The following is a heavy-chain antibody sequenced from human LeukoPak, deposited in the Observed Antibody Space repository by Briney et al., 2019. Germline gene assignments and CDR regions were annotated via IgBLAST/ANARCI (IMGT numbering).Heavy chain of an antibody. Sequence: PSETLSLTCSVSGGSISSYHWSWIRQPPGKGLECIGYIFYSGSTNYNPSLKSRVTISVDTSKNQFSLKLSSVTAADTAVYYCARVYSGHDSLDYWGQGTLVTVSS. J-gene: IGHJ4*02. V-gene: IGHV4-59*13. CDR2: IFYSGST. D-gene: IGHD5-12*01. CDR3: ARVYSGHDSLDY. CDR1: GGSISSYH.